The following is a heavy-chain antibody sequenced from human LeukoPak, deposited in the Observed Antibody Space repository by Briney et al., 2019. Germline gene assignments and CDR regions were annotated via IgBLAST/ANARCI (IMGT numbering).Heavy chain of an antibody. CDR2: INHSGST. V-gene: IGHV4-34*01. CDR3: ARGLGYFDWLSA. Sequence: PSETLSLTCAVYGGSFSGYYWSWIRQPPGKGLEWIGEINHSGSTNYNPSLKSRVTISVDTSKNQFSLKLSSVTAADTAVYYCARGLGYFDWLSAWGQGTLVTVSS. D-gene: IGHD3-9*01. J-gene: IGHJ5*02. CDR1: GGSFSGYY.